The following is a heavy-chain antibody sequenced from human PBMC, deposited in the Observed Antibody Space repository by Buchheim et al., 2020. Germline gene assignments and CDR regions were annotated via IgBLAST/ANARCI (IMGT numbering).Heavy chain of an antibody. Sequence: EVQLVESGGALVQPGGSLRLFCAASGFTFFSYEMTWVRQAPGKGLEWLSYISCSATTIYYADSLKGRFTITRDNGKNSLHLQMNSLRAEDTAVYYCARAGISSTWPHYLDYWGQGTL. CDR1: GFTFFSYE. CDR2: ISCSATTI. CDR3: ARAGISSTWPHYLDY. V-gene: IGHV3-48*03. D-gene: IGHD6-13*01. J-gene: IGHJ4*02.